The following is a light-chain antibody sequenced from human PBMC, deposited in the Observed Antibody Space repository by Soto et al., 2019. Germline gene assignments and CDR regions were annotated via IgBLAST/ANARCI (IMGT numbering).Light chain of an antibody. J-gene: IGLJ3*02. CDR2: SND. Sequence: QSALTQPPSASGTPGQGVHISCSGGSSNLGSNYVYWYQQFPGAAPKLLIYSNDKRSSGVPDRFSASKSGTSASLAISGLRSEDEATYFCAAWDDSLSGFWVFGGGTQLTVL. CDR1: SSNLGSNY. CDR3: AAWDDSLSGFWV. V-gene: IGLV1-47*02.